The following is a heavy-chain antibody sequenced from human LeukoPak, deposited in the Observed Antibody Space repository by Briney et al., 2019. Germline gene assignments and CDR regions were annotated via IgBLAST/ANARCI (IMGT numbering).Heavy chain of an antibody. V-gene: IGHV3-7*03. D-gene: IGHD1-26*01. Sequence: PGWSLRLSCAASGFTFSSYWMSWVRQAPGKGLEWVANIKQDGSEKYYVDSVKGRFTISRDNAKNSLYLQMNSLRAEDTAVYYCARARTERVGATTEYYFDYWGQGTLVTVSS. CDR2: IKQDGSEK. CDR1: GFTFSSYW. J-gene: IGHJ4*02. CDR3: ARARTERVGATTEYYFDY.